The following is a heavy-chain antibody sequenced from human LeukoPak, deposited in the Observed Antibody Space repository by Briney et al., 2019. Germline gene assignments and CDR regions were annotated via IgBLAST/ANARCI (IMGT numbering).Heavy chain of an antibody. J-gene: IGHJ3*02. Sequence: SETLSLTCTVSGGSISSGDYYWSWIRQPPGKGLEWIGYIYYSGSTYYNPSLKSRVTISVDTSKNQFSLKLSSVTAAHTAVYYCARAGLLWFGESLHDAFDIWGQGTMVTVSS. CDR2: IYYSGST. CDR1: GGSISSGDYY. D-gene: IGHD3-10*01. V-gene: IGHV4-30-4*01. CDR3: ARAGLLWFGESLHDAFDI.